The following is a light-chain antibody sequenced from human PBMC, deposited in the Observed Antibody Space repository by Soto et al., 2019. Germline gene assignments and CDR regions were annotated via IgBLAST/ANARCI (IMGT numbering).Light chain of an antibody. V-gene: IGKV1-39*01. CDR3: QQSYSTPLT. J-gene: IGKJ4*01. Sequence: DNQMTQSPSSLSASVGDRVTITCRASQSISSYLNWYQQKPGKAPKLLIYAASSLQSGVPSGFSGSGSGTDFTLTISSLQPEDFATYYCQQSYSTPLTFGGGTKVEIK. CDR1: QSISSY. CDR2: AAS.